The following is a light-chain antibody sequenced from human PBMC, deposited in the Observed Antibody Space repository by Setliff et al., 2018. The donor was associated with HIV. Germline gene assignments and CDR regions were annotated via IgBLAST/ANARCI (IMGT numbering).Light chain of an antibody. CDR1: SSDIGGSDF. Sequence: QSVLAQPASVSGSPGQSITISCTGTSSDIGGSDFVSWYQKHPGKAPKLMIYEVNKRPSGGSDRFSGSKSGNMASLTISGLQAEDEADYYCCSFTSSSSYVFGTGTKV. V-gene: IGLV2-14*02. J-gene: IGLJ1*01. CDR3: CSFTSSSSYV. CDR2: EVN.